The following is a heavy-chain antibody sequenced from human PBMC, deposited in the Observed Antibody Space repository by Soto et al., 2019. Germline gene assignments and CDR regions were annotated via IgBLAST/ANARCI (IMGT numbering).Heavy chain of an antibody. V-gene: IGHV3-53*01. CDR3: AIRPLLPGAP. CDR1: GFTFSSND. J-gene: IGHJ3*01. CDR2: IYSSGST. Sequence: EVQLVESGGGLIQPGGSLRLSCAASGFTFSSNDMNWVRQAPGKGLEWVSLIYSSGSTSYADSVKGRFTISRDNSKNTLYLQMSSLRAEDTAVYYCAIRPLLPGAPWGQGTMVTVSS. D-gene: IGHD3-22*01.